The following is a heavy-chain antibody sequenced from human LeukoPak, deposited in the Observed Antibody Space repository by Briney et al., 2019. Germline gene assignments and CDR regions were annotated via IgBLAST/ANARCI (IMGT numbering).Heavy chain of an antibody. CDR1: GSPISSSY. V-gene: IGHV4-59*01. CDR3: AREYCGGDCYSYDAFDI. J-gene: IGHJ3*02. Sequence: SETLSLTCTVSGSPISSSYWSWIRQPPGKGLEWIGFIYYSGNTNYNPSLKSRVIISVDTSKNQFSLKLSSVTAADTAVYYCAREYCGGDCYSYDAFDIWGQGTMVTVSS. D-gene: IGHD2-21*02. CDR2: IYYSGNT.